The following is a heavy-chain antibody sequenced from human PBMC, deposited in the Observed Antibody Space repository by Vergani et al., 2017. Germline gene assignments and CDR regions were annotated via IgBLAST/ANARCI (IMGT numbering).Heavy chain of an antibody. V-gene: IGHV1-2*04. Sequence: QVQLVQSGAEVKKPGASVKVSCKASGYTLTGYYMHWVRQAPGQGLEWMGWINPNSGGTNYAQKFQGWVTMTRDTSISTAYMELSRLRSDDTAVYYCARGALSGATYYYDYMDVWGKGTTVTVSS. CDR3: ARGALSGATYYYDYMDV. CDR2: INPNSGGT. CDR1: GYTLTGYY. D-gene: IGHD3-10*01. J-gene: IGHJ6*03.